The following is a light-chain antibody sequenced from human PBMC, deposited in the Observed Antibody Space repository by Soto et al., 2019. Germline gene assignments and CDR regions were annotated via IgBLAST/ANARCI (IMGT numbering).Light chain of an antibody. CDR2: GAS. Sequence: EIVWTQSPATMSLSPGKTATLSCRASQSVSRYLAWYQQKPGQAPRLLIYGASNRATGIPARFSGSGSGTDFTITISSLEKEDCAVYFCQQRSNWTPTFGQGTKVDIK. CDR1: QSVSRY. V-gene: IGKV3-11*01. J-gene: IGKJ1*01. CDR3: QQRSNWTPT.